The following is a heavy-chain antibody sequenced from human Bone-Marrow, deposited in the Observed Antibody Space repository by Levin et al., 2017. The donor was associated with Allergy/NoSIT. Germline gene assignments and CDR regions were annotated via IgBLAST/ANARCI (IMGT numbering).Heavy chain of an antibody. Sequence: PLASVKVSCAASGFTFSSYWMTWVRQAPGKGLEWVANIKQDAGEKYYVDSVKGRFTISRDNAKNSLYLQMDSLRAEDTALYYCARGPRSLVRDGIDYWGQGTLVTVSS. J-gene: IGHJ4*02. CDR2: IKQDAGEK. CDR3: ARGPRSLVRDGIDY. CDR1: GFTFSSYW. V-gene: IGHV3-7*01. D-gene: IGHD6-13*01.